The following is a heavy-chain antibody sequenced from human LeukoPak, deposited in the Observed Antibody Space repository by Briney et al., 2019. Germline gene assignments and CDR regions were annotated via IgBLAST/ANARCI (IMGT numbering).Heavy chain of an antibody. CDR2: MNSDGSTT. V-gene: IGHV3-74*01. CDR1: GFTFSNSW. CDR3: ARAGYYRFDY. Sequence: GRSLRLSCAASGFTFSNSWMHWVRQAPGKGLVWVSRMNSDGSTTNYADSVMGRFTISRDNAKNTLYLQINSLTAEDTAVYHCARAGYYRFDYWGQGTLVTVSS. J-gene: IGHJ4*02. D-gene: IGHD3-22*01.